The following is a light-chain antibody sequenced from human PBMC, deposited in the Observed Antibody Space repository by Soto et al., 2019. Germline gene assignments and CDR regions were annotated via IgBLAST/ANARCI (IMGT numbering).Light chain of an antibody. J-gene: IGKJ5*01. Sequence: EVVLTHSPATLSFSPVDRATLSCMASQSVSIYLAWYQQKPGQAPRLLIYDASNRATGIPAKFSGSGSGTDFTLTISSLEPEDSAVYYCQQRSNSPPWITFGQGTRREIK. V-gene: IGKV3-11*01. CDR2: DAS. CDR1: QSVSIY. CDR3: QQRSNSPPWIT.